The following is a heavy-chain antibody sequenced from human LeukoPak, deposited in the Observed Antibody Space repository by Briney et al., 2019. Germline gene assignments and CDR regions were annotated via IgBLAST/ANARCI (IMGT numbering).Heavy chain of an antibody. CDR2: IRYDGSNK. CDR3: AKDHYYDSSGFDY. Sequence: PGGSLRLSCAASGFTFSSYGMHWVRQVPGKGLEWVAFIRYDGSNKYYADSVKGRFTISRDNSKNTLYLQMNSLRAEDTAVYYCAKDHYYDSSGFDYWGQGTLVTVSS. CDR1: GFTFSSYG. D-gene: IGHD3-22*01. V-gene: IGHV3-30*02. J-gene: IGHJ4*02.